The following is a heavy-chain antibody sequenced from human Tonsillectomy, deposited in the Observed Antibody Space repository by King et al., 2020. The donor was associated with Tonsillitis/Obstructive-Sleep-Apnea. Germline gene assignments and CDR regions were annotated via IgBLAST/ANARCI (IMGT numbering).Heavy chain of an antibody. CDR2: ISYDGSNK. Sequence: QVQLVESGGGVVQPGRSLRLSCAASGFTFSSYGMHWVRQAPGKGLEWVAVISYDGSNKYYADSVKCRFTIPRDNSKTTLYLQMNSLRAEDKAVYYCAKEGPYKGIWTGYFDYWGQGTLVTVSS. D-gene: IGHD1-14*01. CDR1: GFTFSSYG. J-gene: IGHJ4*02. V-gene: IGHV3-30*18. CDR3: AKEGPYKGIWTGYFDY.